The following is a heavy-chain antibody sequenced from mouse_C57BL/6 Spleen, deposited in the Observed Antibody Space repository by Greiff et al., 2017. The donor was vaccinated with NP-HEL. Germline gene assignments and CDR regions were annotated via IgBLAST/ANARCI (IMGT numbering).Heavy chain of an antibody. CDR2: IDPSDSYT. CDR3: ARPHYYGSSDYAMDY. J-gene: IGHJ4*01. V-gene: IGHV1-69*01. CDR1: GYTFTSYW. Sequence: VQLQQSGAELVMPGASVKLSCKASGYTFTSYWMHWVKQRPGQGLEWIGEIDPSDSYTNYNQKFKGKSTLTVDKSSSTAYMQLSSLTSEDSAVYYCARPHYYGSSDYAMDYWGQGTSVTVSS. D-gene: IGHD1-1*01.